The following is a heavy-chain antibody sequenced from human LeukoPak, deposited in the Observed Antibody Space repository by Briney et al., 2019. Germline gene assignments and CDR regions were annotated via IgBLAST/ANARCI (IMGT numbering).Heavy chain of an antibody. CDR1: GFTFDDYA. Sequence: GGSLRLSCAASGFTFDDYAMHWVRQAPGKGLEWVSLISGDGGSTYYADSVKGRFTVSRDTSKTSLYLQMNSLRTEDTAFYYCAKAVYSSAWSDLDYWGQGTPVTVSS. D-gene: IGHD6-19*01. V-gene: IGHV3-43*02. CDR3: AKAVYSSAWSDLDY. J-gene: IGHJ4*02. CDR2: ISGDGGST.